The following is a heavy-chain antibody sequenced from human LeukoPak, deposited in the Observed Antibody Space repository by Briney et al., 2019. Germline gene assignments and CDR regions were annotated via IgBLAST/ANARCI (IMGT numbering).Heavy chain of an antibody. CDR1: GYTFTSYG. D-gene: IGHD3-22*01. CDR2: ISAYNGNT. J-gene: IGHJ4*02. Sequence: VSVKVSCKASGYTFTSYGISWVRQAPGQGLEWMGWISAYNGNTNYAQKLQGRVTMTTDTSTSTAYMELRSLRSDDTAVYYCARDGSAYYYDSSGYDYWGQGTLVTVSS. CDR3: ARDGSAYYYDSSGYDY. V-gene: IGHV1-18*01.